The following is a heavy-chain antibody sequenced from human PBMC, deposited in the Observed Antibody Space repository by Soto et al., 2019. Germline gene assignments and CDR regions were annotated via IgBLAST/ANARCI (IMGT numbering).Heavy chain of an antibody. CDR3: AHRQRTVYFDY. Sequence: QITLKESGPTLVKPTQTLTLTCTFSGFSLSTSGVGVGWIRQPPGKALEWLALIYWDDDKRYSPSLKSRLTITEDTSKNQMVLTMTNMDPVDTATYYCAHRQRTVYFDYWGQGTLVTVSS. V-gene: IGHV2-5*02. J-gene: IGHJ4*02. CDR1: GFSLSTSGVG. CDR2: IYWDDDK. D-gene: IGHD4-17*01.